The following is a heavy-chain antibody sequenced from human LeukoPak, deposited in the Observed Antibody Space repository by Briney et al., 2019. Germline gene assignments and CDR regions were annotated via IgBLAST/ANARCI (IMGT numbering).Heavy chain of an antibody. D-gene: IGHD5-18*01. V-gene: IGHV3-20*04. Sequence: PGGSLRLSRAASGFTFDDYGMSWVRQAPGKGLEWVSGINWNGGSTGYADSVKGRFTISRDNAKNSLYLQMNSLRAEDTALYYCARIGYSYGYGLDYYYYMDVWGKGTTVTVSS. CDR3: ARIGYSYGYGLDYYYYMDV. J-gene: IGHJ6*03. CDR2: INWNGGST. CDR1: GFTFDDYG.